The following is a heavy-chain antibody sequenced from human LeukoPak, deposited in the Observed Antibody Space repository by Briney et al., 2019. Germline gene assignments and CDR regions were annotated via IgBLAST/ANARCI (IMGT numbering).Heavy chain of an antibody. CDR1: GFTFSSYA. J-gene: IGHJ3*02. CDR3: AKDSSSAVRGPLDAFDI. D-gene: IGHD2/OR15-2a*01. V-gene: IGHV3-23*01. Sequence: GGCLRLTCAASGFTFSSYAMSWVRQAPGKGLEWVSAISGSGGSTYYADSVKGRFTISRDNSKNTLYLQMNSLRAEDTAVYYCAKDSSSAVRGPLDAFDIWGQGTMVTVSS. CDR2: ISGSGGST.